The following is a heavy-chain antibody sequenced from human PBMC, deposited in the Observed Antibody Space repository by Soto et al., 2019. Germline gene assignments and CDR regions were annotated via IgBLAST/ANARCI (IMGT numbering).Heavy chain of an antibody. CDR2: IYTSGST. V-gene: IGHV4-4*07. J-gene: IGHJ4*02. D-gene: IGHD4-17*01. Sequence: NPSETLSLTCTVSGGSISSYYWSWIRQPAGKGLEWIGRIYTSGSTNYNPSLKSRVTMSVDTSKNQFSLKLSSVTAADTAVYYCARDLWATVVTPVNYFDYWGQGTLVTVSS. CDR3: ARDLWATVVTPVNYFDY. CDR1: GGSISSYY.